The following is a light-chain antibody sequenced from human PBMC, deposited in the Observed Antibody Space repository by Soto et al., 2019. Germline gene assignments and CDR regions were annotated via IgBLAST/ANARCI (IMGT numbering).Light chain of an antibody. CDR1: QSVGSY. CDR2: GAS. J-gene: IGKJ2*01. CDR3: QQYDSWPPSYT. Sequence: EIVMTQSPATLPVSLGDRASLSCRASQSVGSYLAWYQQKPGQAPRRLIYGASTRATGIPARFSGSGSETDFTLTISSLQSEDFAVYYCQQYDSWPPSYTFGQGTKLEIK. V-gene: IGKV3-15*01.